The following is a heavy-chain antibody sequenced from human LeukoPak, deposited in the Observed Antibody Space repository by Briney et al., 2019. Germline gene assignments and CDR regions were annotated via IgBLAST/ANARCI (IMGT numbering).Heavy chain of an antibody. Sequence: SETLSLTCAVYGGSFSNYYWSWIRQPPGKGLEWLAEINDSGRANYNPSLKSRVTVSVDTSKNQFSLRLTSVTATDTAVYYCARRWNYGRNYYIDVWGKGATVSVSS. J-gene: IGHJ6*03. CDR3: ARRWNYGRNYYIDV. CDR2: INDSGRA. V-gene: IGHV4-34*01. CDR1: GGSFSNYY. D-gene: IGHD1-7*01.